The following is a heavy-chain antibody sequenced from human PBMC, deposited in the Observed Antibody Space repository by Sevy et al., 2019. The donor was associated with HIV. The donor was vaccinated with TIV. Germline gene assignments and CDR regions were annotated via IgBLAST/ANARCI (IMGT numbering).Heavy chain of an antibody. CDR2: KRYDGSDK. D-gene: IGHD6-13*01. Sequence: GGSLRLSCTASGFTFSNFGMHWVRQVPGKGLEWVTFKRYDGSDKYYAASVKGRFTISRDDSKNTLYLQMDSLRAEDTAIYYCAKDWAGPGRRYFDYWGQGTLVTVSS. CDR1: GFTFSNFG. V-gene: IGHV3-30*02. CDR3: AKDWAGPGRRYFDY. J-gene: IGHJ4*02.